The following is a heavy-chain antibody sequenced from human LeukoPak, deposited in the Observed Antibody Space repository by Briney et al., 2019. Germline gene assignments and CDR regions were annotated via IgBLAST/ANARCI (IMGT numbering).Heavy chain of an antibody. V-gene: IGHV1-18*01. J-gene: IGHJ4*02. CDR1: GYTFTSYG. CDR3: AGSGSYIRKYYFDY. D-gene: IGHD1-26*01. Sequence: GASVKVSCKASGYTFTSYGISWVRQAPGQGLEWMGWISAYNGNTNYAQKLQGRVTMTTDTSTSTAYMELRSLRSEDTAVYYCAGSGSYIRKYYFDYWGQGTLVTVSS. CDR2: ISAYNGNT.